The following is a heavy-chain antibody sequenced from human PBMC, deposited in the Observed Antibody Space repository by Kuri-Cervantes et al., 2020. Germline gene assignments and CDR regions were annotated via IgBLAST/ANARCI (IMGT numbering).Heavy chain of an antibody. CDR1: GGSFSDHL. CDR2: IYHSGST. Sequence: SETLSLTCAVYGGSFSDHLWTWIRQSPGKGLEWIGEIYHSGSTNYNTSLKSRVTISVDKSKNQFSLKLSSVTAADTAVYYCARENGSGSYYNWFDPWGQGTLVTVSS. V-gene: IGHV4-34*01. CDR3: ARENGSGSYYNWFDP. J-gene: IGHJ5*02. D-gene: IGHD3-10*01.